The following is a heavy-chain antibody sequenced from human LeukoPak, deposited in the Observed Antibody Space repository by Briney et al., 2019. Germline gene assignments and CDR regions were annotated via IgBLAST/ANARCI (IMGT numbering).Heavy chain of an antibody. CDR1: GGSISSSSYY. CDR2: IYYTRST. J-gene: IGHJ2*01. V-gene: IGHV4-39*01. Sequence: SETLSLTCTVSGGSISSSSYYWGWIRQPPGKGLEWIGSIYYTRSTYYNPSLKSRVTISVDTSKNQFSLRLTSVTAADTAVYYCARGVTMIVVVIHDWYFDLWGRGTLVTVSS. CDR3: ARGVTMIVVVIHDWYFDL. D-gene: IGHD3-22*01.